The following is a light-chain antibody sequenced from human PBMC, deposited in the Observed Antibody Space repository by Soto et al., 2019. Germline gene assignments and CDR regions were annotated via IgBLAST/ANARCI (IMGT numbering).Light chain of an antibody. CDR2: ECN. CDR1: NNDVGNYNL. CDR3: CSYATWRTYD. V-gene: IGLV2-23*01. J-gene: IGLJ1*01. Sequence: ALTQPASVSGSPGQSITISCSGTNNDVGNYNLFPWYTHPPRRSPTLLIYECNKRPSGGSNRLSRSKSGYPASLTLSSLQSEDEADYHYCSYATWRTYDFGTGTKVNV.